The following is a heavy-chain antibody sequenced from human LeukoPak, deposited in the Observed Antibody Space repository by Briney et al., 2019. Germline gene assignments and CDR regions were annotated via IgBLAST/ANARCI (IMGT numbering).Heavy chain of an antibody. J-gene: IGHJ4*02. Sequence: GGSLRLSCAASGFTFSGYGMHWVRQAPGKGLEWVAFIRYDGSNKYYADSVKGRFTISRDNSKNSLYLQMDSLRAEDTAVYYCAKEDYDILTGSAFDYWGQGTLVTVSS. CDR3: AKEDYDILTGSAFDY. CDR1: GFTFSGYG. CDR2: IRYDGSNK. V-gene: IGHV3-30*02. D-gene: IGHD3-9*01.